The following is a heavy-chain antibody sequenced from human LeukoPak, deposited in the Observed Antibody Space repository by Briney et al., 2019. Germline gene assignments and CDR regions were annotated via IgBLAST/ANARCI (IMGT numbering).Heavy chain of an antibody. CDR2: ISSTSSTV. D-gene: IGHD6-25*01. CDR3: AKSGAFDI. Sequence: GSLRLSCAVSGFTFSSYSMTWVRQAPGKGLEWVSYISSTSSTVYYADSVKGRFTISRDNSKNTLYLHMNSLRAEDTAVYYCAKSGAFDIWGQGTMVTVSS. CDR1: GFTFSSYS. J-gene: IGHJ3*02. V-gene: IGHV3-48*01.